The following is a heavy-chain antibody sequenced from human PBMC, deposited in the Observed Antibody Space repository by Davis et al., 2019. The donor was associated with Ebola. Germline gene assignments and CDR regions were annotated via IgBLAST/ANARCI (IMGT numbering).Heavy chain of an antibody. J-gene: IGHJ6*02. CDR2: IYHSGHT. Sequence: PSETLSLTCAVSGDSITSGNWWNWVRQPPKKGLEWIGEIYHSGHTNYNPSLKSRVTISVDKSKNQFSLKLTSVTAADTAVYDCAKDTYGSGNYYYYYGMDVWGQGTTVTVSS. D-gene: IGHD3-10*01. CDR1: GDSITSGNW. CDR3: AKDTYGSGNYYYYYGMDV. V-gene: IGHV4-4*02.